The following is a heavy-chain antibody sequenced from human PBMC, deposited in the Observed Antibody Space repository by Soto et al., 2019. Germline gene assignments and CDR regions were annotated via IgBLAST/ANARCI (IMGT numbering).Heavy chain of an antibody. Sequence: GGSLRLSCAASGSIFRGYGMHWVRQAPGKGLEWVSLISWDGGSTYYAGSVKGRFTISRDNSKNSLYLQMNSLRTEDTALYYCAKDGYSGYDSGYYYGMDVWGQGTTVTVSS. J-gene: IGHJ6*02. CDR1: GSIFRGYG. D-gene: IGHD5-12*01. CDR3: AKDGYSGYDSGYYYGMDV. CDR2: ISWDGGST. V-gene: IGHV3-43*01.